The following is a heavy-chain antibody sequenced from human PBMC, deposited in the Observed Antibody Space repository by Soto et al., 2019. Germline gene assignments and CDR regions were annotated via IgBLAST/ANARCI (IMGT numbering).Heavy chain of an antibody. CDR2: FHPEDGET. D-gene: IGHD6-19*01. J-gene: IGHJ4*02. Sequence: ASVKVSCKVSGYTLTELSMHWVRQAPGKGLEWMGGFHPEDGETIYAQKFQGRVTMTGDTSTDTAYMELSSLRSEDTAVYYCATGGSGWDLYFDYWGQGTLVTVSS. CDR1: GYTLTELS. CDR3: ATGGSGWDLYFDY. V-gene: IGHV1-24*01.